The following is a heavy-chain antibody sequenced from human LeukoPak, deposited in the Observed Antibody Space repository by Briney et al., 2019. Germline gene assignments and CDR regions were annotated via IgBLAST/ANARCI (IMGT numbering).Heavy chain of an antibody. D-gene: IGHD3-9*01. CDR3: ARACDFDWLSFDY. CDR2: VSFDGNDK. J-gene: IGHJ4*02. V-gene: IGHV3-30-3*01. CDR1: GFTFSTYA. Sequence: PGGSLRLSCAASGFTFSTYAMYWVRQAPGKGLEWVAVVSFDGNDKYYADSVKGRFTGSRDNSKNTLYLQMNSLRAEDTAVYYCARACDFDWLSFDYWGQGTLVTVSS.